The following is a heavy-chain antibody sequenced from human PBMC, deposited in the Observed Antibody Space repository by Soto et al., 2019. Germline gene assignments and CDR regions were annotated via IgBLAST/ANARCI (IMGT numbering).Heavy chain of an antibody. J-gene: IGHJ3*01. CDR3: AMSAGYGGDCDV. V-gene: IGHV3-23*04. Sequence: EKQLVESGGALAQPGGSLRLSCVGSGFTFSIYVLTWVRQAPGKGLEWVSLITNNGDTTFFGDSVKGRFSISRDNSKNTLYLQLVNLTAEDTAVYSCAMSAGYGGDCDVWGQGTMVAVSS. CDR2: ITNNGDTT. D-gene: IGHD5-12*01. CDR1: GFTFSIYV.